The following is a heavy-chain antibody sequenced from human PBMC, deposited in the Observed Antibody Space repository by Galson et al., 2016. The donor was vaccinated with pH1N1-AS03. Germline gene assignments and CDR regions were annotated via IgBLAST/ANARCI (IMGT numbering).Heavy chain of an antibody. V-gene: IGHV3-23*01. Sequence: SLRLSCAASGFAVRANAMSWVRQAPGKGLEWVSAIDGGRENTHHADSVKGRFTISRDNSKNTLYLQMNSLGPEDTAVYYCAKDVLSWAFDHWGQGALVTVSS. CDR2: IDGGRENT. CDR3: AKDVLSWAFDH. CDR1: GFAVRANA. J-gene: IGHJ4*02. D-gene: IGHD1-26*01.